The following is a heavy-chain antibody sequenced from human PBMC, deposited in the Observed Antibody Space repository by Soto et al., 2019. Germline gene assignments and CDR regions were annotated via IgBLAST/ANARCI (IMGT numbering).Heavy chain of an antibody. V-gene: IGHV4-4*07. CDR3: ARDRGEYTSSWFWYFSH. Sequence: SESLSLTCSVSGASISSYNWNWVRQSAGKGPEWVGRLNIAGTINYNPSLKSRITMSMDTSKNQISLHLRSVTAADTAMYYCARDRGEYTSSWFWYFSHWGHGTLVTVSS. J-gene: IGHJ2*01. D-gene: IGHD6-13*01. CDR2: LNIAGTI. CDR1: GASISSYN.